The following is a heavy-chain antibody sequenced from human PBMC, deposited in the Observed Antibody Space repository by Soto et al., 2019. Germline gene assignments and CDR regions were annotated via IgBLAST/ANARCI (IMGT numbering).Heavy chain of an antibody. J-gene: IGHJ6*02. V-gene: IGHV4-59*08. CDR2: IYDKVTT. CDR3: ALNADV. Sequence: QVQLQESGPGLVKPSETLSLICTVSGGSISGHFWSWVRQPPGKALEWIGYIYDKVTTNYSPSLKSPITKSVDTSKNQVSLKFSSVTAADPAVDYCALNADVWGQGTTVTVSS. CDR1: GGSISGHF.